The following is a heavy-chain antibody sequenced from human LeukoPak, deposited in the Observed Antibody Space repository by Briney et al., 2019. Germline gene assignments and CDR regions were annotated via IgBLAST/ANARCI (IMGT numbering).Heavy chain of an antibody. CDR3: AKSLLTTATGTGRAFDI. J-gene: IGHJ3*02. CDR1: GFTFSTYW. CDR2: IKQDGSEK. D-gene: IGHD1-1*01. V-gene: IGHV3-7*03. Sequence: GGSLRLSCAASGFTFSTYWMSWVRQAPGKGLEWVANIKQDGSEKYYVDSVKGRFTISRDNAKNSLYLQMNSLRAEDSAEYYCAKSLLTTATGTGRAFDIWGQGTMVTVSA.